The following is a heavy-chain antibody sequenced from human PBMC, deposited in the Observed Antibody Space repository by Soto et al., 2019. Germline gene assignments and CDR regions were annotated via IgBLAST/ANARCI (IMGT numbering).Heavy chain of an antibody. Sequence: PSETLSLTCPVSGCSISSGGYSWSWIRQHPGKGLEWIGYIYYSGSTYYNPSLKSRVTISVDTSKNQFSLKLSSVTAADTAVYYCARDIVVVPAAEKEHYYYYYGMDVWGQGTTVTVSS. J-gene: IGHJ6*02. CDR3: ARDIVVVPAAEKEHYYYYYGMDV. V-gene: IGHV4-31*02. D-gene: IGHD2-2*01. CDR1: GCSISSGGYS. CDR2: IYYSGST.